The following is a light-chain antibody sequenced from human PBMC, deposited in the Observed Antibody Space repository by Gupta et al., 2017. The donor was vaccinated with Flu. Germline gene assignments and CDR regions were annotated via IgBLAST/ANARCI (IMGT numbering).Light chain of an antibody. J-gene: IGKJ2*01. Sequence: EIVMTQSPATLSVSPGERATLSCRASQSVRSYLAWYQQKPGQAPRLIIYDASNRARGIPDRFSGSGDGTEFTLTSSRRQSEDCAGYYWQQDNTLYTFGQGTKLEIK. CDR3: QQDNTLYT. V-gene: IGKV3-15*01. CDR2: DAS. CDR1: QSVRSY.